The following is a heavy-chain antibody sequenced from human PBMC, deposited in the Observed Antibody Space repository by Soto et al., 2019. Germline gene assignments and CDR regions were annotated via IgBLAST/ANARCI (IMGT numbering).Heavy chain of an antibody. V-gene: IGHV3-23*01. D-gene: IGHD2-2*01. CDR1: GFTFSSYA. CDR2: SSGSGSST. CDR3: AKGEAAIDIVVVPAAIAEGAFDI. Sequence: GGSLRLSCAASGFTFSSYAMSWVRQAPGKGLEWVSASSGSGSSTYHADSVKGRFTISRDNSKNTLYLQMNRLKAEDTAVYYCAKGEAAIDIVVVPAAIAEGAFDIWGQGTMVTVSS. J-gene: IGHJ3*02.